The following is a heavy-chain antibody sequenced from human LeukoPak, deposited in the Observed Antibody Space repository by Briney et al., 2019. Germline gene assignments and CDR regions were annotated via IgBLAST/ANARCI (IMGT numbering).Heavy chain of an antibody. J-gene: IGHJ4*02. V-gene: IGHV1-46*01. CDR1: GYTFTGYY. CDR2: INPSGGST. D-gene: IGHD2-2*01. Sequence: ASVKVSCKASGYTFTGYYMHWVRQAPGQGLEWMGIINPSGGSTSYAQKFQGRVTMTRDTSTTTVYMELRSLRSDDTAVYYCARDVDCSSTSCYWGSFDYWGQGTLVTVSS. CDR3: ARDVDCSSTSCYWGSFDY.